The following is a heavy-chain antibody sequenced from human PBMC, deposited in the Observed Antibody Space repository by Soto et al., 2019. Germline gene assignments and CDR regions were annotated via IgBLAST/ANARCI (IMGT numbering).Heavy chain of an antibody. CDR1: GFTFSSYA. Sequence: GGSLRLSCAASGFTFSSYAMSWVRQAPGKGLEWVSAISGSGGSTYYADSVKGRFTISRDNSKNTLYLQMNSLRAEDTAVYYCAKAGYYDSSGYSYYYYGRDVWGQGTTVTVSS. J-gene: IGHJ6*02. CDR3: AKAGYYDSSGYSYYYYGRDV. D-gene: IGHD3-22*01. CDR2: ISGSGGST. V-gene: IGHV3-23*01.